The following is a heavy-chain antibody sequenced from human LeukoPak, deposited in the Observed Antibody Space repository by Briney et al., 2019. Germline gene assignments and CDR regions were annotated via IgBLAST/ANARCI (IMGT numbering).Heavy chain of an antibody. CDR3: ARDDYCSSTSCYSRKGNWFDP. Sequence: GASVKVSCKASGYTFTGYYMHWVRQAPGQGLEWMGWINPNSGGTNYAQKFQGRVTMTRDTSISTAYMELSRLRSDDTAVYYCARDDYCSSTSCYSRKGNWFDPWGQGTLVTVSS. V-gene: IGHV1-2*02. CDR1: GYTFTGYY. J-gene: IGHJ5*02. CDR2: INPNSGGT. D-gene: IGHD2-2*02.